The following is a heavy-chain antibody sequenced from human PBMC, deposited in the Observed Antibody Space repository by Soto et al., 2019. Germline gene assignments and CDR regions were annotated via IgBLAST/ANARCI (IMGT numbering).Heavy chain of an antibody. CDR2: IFHSEST. CDR1: GDSVSSGSHY. Sequence: QVQLQESGPGLVKPSETLSLTCTVSGDSVSSGSHYWSWIRQPPGKGLEWIGYIFHSESTNYNPSLKSRVTISIDTSKNQFSLKLSSVNAADTAVYYCARDSGRGVLKTYYFDYWGQGNLVTVSS. D-gene: IGHD3-10*01. J-gene: IGHJ4*02. V-gene: IGHV4-61*01. CDR3: ARDSGRGVLKTYYFDY.